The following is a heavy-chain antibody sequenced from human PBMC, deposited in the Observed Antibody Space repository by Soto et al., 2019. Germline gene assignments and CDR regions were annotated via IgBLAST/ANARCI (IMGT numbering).Heavy chain of an antibody. V-gene: IGHV3-48*01. J-gene: IGHJ3*02. CDR1: GFTFSSYS. CDR2: ISSSTSTI. Sequence: GGSLRLSCAASGFTFSSYSMSWVRQAPGKGLEWVSYISSSTSTIYYADSVKGRFTISRDDARNSLYLQMNSLRAEDTAVYYCGRVKSRAFDIWGQGTMVTVSS. CDR3: GRVKSRAFDI.